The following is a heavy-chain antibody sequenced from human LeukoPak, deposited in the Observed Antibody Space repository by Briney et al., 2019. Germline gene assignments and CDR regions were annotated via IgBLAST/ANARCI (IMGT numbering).Heavy chain of an antibody. V-gene: IGHV3-66*03. Sequence: GGSPRLSCAASGFTVSSKYMNWVRQAPGKGLEWVSVIYSSGGTYYADSVKGRFTVSRDNSRNTLYLQMNSLRPEDTAVYYCARDLGYYYDATGDFWGQGTLVTVSS. J-gene: IGHJ4*02. D-gene: IGHD3-22*01. CDR3: ARDLGYYYDATGDF. CDR1: GFTVSSKY. CDR2: IYSSGGT.